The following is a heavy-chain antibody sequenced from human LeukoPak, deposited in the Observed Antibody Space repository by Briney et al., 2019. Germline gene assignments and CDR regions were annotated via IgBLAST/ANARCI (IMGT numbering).Heavy chain of an antibody. J-gene: IGHJ4*02. V-gene: IGHV1-46*01. Sequence: GASVKVSCKASVYTFTSYYMHWVRQAPGQGLEWMGIINPSGGSTSYAQKFQGRVTMTRDTSTSTVYMELSSLRSEDTAVYYCARGLRITMIVVVTSFDYWGQGTLVTVSS. CDR1: VYTFTSYY. CDR3: ARGLRITMIVVVTSFDY. D-gene: IGHD3-22*01. CDR2: INPSGGST.